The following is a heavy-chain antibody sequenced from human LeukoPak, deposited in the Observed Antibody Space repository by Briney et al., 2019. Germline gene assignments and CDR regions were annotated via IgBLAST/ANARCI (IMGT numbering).Heavy chain of an antibody. CDR1: RFTFSTNW. Sequence: GGSLRLSCAASRFTFSTNWMSWVRQAPGQGLEWVANIKQDGREKYYVDSVKGRFTISRDNATNSLYLQMNSLRAEDTAVYYCARGTMVRGVTANDYWGQGTLVTVSS. D-gene: IGHD3-10*01. CDR3: ARGTMVRGVTANDY. V-gene: IGHV3-7*01. J-gene: IGHJ4*02. CDR2: IKQDGREK.